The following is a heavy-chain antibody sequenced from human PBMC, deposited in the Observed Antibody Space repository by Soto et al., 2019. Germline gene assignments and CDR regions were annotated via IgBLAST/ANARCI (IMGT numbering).Heavy chain of an antibody. CDR3: ARDPTFSKSFDGAFDI. V-gene: IGHV3-33*01. CDR1: GFTFSSYG. J-gene: IGHJ3*02. D-gene: IGHD3-16*01. CDR2: IWYDGSNK. Sequence: GGSLRLSCAASGFTFSSYGMHWVRQAPGKGLEWVAVIWYDGSNKYYADSVKGRFTISRDNSKNTLYLQMNSLRAEDTAVYYCARDPTFSKSFDGAFDIWGQGTMVTVSS.